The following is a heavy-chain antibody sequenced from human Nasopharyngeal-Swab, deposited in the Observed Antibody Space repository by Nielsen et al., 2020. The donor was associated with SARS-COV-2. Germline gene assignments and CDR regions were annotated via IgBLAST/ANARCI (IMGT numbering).Heavy chain of an antibody. Sequence: SETLSLTCAVSGYSLSSGYYWGWIRQSPGKGLEWIGAMFHRGSTYLNPSLKSRVTISIDTSKNQFSLELSSVTAADTAVYYCARIAVASADYYYYTDVWGKGTTVTVSS. CDR1: GYSLSSGYY. CDR3: ARIAVASADYYYYTDV. J-gene: IGHJ6*03. D-gene: IGHD6-19*01. V-gene: IGHV4-38-2*01. CDR2: MFHRGST.